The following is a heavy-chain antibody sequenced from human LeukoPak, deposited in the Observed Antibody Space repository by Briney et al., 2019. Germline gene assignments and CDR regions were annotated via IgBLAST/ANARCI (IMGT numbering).Heavy chain of an antibody. Sequence: GGSLRLSCAASGFTFSSYSMNWVRQAPGKGLEWVSSISSSSSYIYYADSVKGRSTISRDNAKNSLYLQMNSLRAEDTAVYYCARDMGYCSGGSCYAYFDYWGQGTLVTVSS. CDR3: ARDMGYCSGGSCYAYFDY. D-gene: IGHD2-15*01. J-gene: IGHJ4*02. CDR1: GFTFSSYS. V-gene: IGHV3-21*01. CDR2: ISSSSSYI.